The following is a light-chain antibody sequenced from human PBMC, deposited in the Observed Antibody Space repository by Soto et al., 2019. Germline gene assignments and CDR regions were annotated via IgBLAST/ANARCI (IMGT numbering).Light chain of an antibody. Sequence: DIVMTQSPDSLAVSLGERATINCKSSQSILYSANSKNFLAWYQHKPGQPPKLLMHWASTRESGVPDRFSGSGTGTSFTLTISSLQGEEVAVYYSQQYFGTSSFGQGTKVEI. J-gene: IGKJ1*01. CDR2: WAS. CDR1: QSILYSANSKNF. CDR3: QQYFGTSS. V-gene: IGKV4-1*01.